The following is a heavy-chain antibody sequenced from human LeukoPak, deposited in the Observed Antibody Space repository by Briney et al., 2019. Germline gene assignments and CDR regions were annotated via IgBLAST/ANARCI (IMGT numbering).Heavy chain of an antibody. D-gene: IGHD2-8*01. J-gene: IGHJ4*02. Sequence: SVKVSCKASGGTFSSYTISWVRQATGQGLEWMGRIIPILGIANYAQKFQGRVTITADKSTSTAYMELSSLRSEDTAVYYCARGVKNGLKVAYYFDYWGQGTLVTVSS. CDR1: GGTFSSYT. CDR2: IIPILGIA. CDR3: ARGVKNGLKVAYYFDY. V-gene: IGHV1-69*02.